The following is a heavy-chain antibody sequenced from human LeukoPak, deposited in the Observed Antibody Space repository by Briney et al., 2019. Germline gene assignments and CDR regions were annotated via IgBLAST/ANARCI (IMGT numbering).Heavy chain of an antibody. V-gene: IGHV4-34*01. CDR2: INHSGST. Sequence: SETLSLTCAVYGGSFSGYYWSWIRQPPGKGLEWIGEINHSGSTNYNPSLKSRVTISVDTSKNQFSLKLSSVTAADTAVYYCARAQQGDHRFDPWGQGTLVTVSS. CDR3: ARAQQGDHRFDP. J-gene: IGHJ5*02. D-gene: IGHD6-13*01. CDR1: GGSFSGYY.